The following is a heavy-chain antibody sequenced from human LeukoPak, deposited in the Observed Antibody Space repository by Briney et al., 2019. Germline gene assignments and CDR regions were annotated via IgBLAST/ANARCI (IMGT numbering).Heavy chain of an antibody. V-gene: IGHV3-73*01. J-gene: IGHJ3*02. CDR3: TRRRSYYDSSGYYGNDAFDI. Sequence: PGGSLRLSCAASGFTFSGSAMHWVRQASGKGLGWVGRIRSKANSYATAYAASVKGRFTISRDDSKNTAYLQMNSLKTEDTAVYYCTRRRSYYDSSGYYGNDAFDIWGQGTMVTVSS. D-gene: IGHD3-22*01. CDR1: GFTFSGSA. CDR2: IRSKANSYAT.